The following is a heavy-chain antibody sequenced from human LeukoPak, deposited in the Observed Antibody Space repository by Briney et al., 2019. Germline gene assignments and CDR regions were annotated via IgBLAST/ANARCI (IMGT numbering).Heavy chain of an antibody. CDR2: IYYSGST. CDR1: GGSISSSSYS. V-gene: IGHV4-39*02. Sequence: SETLSLTCTVSGGSISSSSYSWGWIRQPPGKGLEWIGTIYYSGSTYYNPSLKSQVTISVDTSKNQFSLKLSSVTAADTAVYYCARDTYYDFWSGYSTFDYWGQGTLVTVSS. CDR3: ARDTYYDFWSGYSTFDY. J-gene: IGHJ4*02. D-gene: IGHD3-3*01.